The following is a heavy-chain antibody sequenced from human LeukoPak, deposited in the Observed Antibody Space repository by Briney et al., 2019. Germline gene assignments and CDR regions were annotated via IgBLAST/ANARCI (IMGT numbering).Heavy chain of an antibody. CDR2: IGTSSTTI. CDR3: ARFAAGGSYYYYMDV. D-gene: IGHD6-25*01. V-gene: IGHV3-48*01. Sequence: GGSLRLSCAASGFTFSSYTMNWVRQPPGKGLEWVSNIGTSSTTIYYADSVKGRFTTSRDNAKNSLYLQMNSLRADDAAVYYCARFAAGGSYYYYMDVWGKGTTVTVSS. CDR1: GFTFSSYT. J-gene: IGHJ6*03.